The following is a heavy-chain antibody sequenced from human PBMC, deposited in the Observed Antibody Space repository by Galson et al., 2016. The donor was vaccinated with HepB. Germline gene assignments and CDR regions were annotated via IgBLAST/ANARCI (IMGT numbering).Heavy chain of an antibody. J-gene: IGHJ5*02. CDR3: ARERTKLEFDP. D-gene: IGHD1-1*01. Sequence: SLRLSCAASGFTFSHYGMHWVRQAPGKGLEWVAVISYDGSNKYSTDSVKGRFTISRDNSKNTLYLQMKSLRAEDTAIYYCARERTKLEFDPWGQGTLVTVSS. CDR2: ISYDGSNK. CDR1: GFTFSHYG. V-gene: IGHV3-30*03.